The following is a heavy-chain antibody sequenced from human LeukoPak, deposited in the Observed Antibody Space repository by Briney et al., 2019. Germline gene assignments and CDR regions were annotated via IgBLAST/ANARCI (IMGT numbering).Heavy chain of an antibody. CDR2: IYHSGST. V-gene: IGHV4-38-2*01. CDR3: ARRVQGGDFWSGYYTFDY. D-gene: IGHD3-3*01. CDR1: GYSISSGYY. Sequence: SETLFLTCAVSGYSISSGYYWGWIRQPPGKGLEWIGSIYHSGSTYYNASLKSRVTISVDTSKNKFSLKLSSRTAADTAASFCARRVQGGDFWSGYYTFDYWGQGTLVSVSS. J-gene: IGHJ4*02.